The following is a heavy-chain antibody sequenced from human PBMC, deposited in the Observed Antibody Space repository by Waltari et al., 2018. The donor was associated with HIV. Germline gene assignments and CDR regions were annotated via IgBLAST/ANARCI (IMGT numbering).Heavy chain of an antibody. CDR1: GITFSSYD. CDR3: AREKAVVADY. CDR2: ISSSGGTI. D-gene: IGHD2-15*01. J-gene: IGHJ4*02. Sequence: EVQLVEYGGGLVQRGGSLCHSCAALGITFSSYDMNWVRQAPGKGLECVSYISSSGGTIYYADAVKGRFTISRDNAKRTLYLQMNSLRAEDTAVYYCAREKAVVADYWGQGTLVTVSS. V-gene: IGHV3-48*03.